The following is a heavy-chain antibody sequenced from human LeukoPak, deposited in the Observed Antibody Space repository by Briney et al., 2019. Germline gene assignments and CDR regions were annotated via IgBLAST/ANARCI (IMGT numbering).Heavy chain of an antibody. D-gene: IGHD2-15*01. V-gene: IGHV4-39*07. CDR1: GGSISSSSYY. Sequence: SETLSLTCTVSGGSISSSSYYWGWIRQPPGRGLEWIGSIYYSGSTYYNPSLMSRVTISVDTSNNQFSLKVSSVTAADTAVYYCARDSSGYYYGMDVWGQGTTVTVSS. J-gene: IGHJ6*02. CDR2: IYYSGST. CDR3: ARDSSGYYYGMDV.